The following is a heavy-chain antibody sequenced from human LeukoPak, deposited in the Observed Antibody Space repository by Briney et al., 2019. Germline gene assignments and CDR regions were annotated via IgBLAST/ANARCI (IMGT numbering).Heavy chain of an antibody. V-gene: IGHV3-21*01. CDR1: GFTFSSYS. D-gene: IGHD2-2*01. Sequence: GGSLRLSCAASGFTFSSYSMNWVRQAPGKGLEGVSSISSSSSYIYYADSVKGRFTISRDNAKNSLYLQMNSLRAEDTAVYYCARVGSTSCYDYWGQGTLVTVSS. CDR3: ARVGSTSCYDY. CDR2: ISSSSSYI. J-gene: IGHJ4*02.